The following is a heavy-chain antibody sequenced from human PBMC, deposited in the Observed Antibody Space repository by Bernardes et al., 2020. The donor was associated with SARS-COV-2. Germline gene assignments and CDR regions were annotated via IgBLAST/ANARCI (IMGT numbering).Heavy chain of an antibody. J-gene: IGHJ4*02. CDR2: IYHSGTT. CDR1: GYSINSGYS. CDR3: ARSDRTHGTHS. Sequence: SQTLSLTCNVSGYSINSGYSWGWIRQSPGTGLQWIGSIYHSGTTYYNPSLKNRVTVSVDTSKNQFSLRVTSVTAADTSVYYCARSDRTHGTHSWGQGILVTVSS. V-gene: IGHV4-38-2*02.